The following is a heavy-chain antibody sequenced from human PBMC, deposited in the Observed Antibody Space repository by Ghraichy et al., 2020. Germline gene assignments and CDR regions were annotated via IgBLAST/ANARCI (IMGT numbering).Heavy chain of an antibody. V-gene: IGHV3-11*01. CDR3: ARDSSPLGYCSTSSCQLGLYF. CDR1: GFTFSDYY. D-gene: IGHD2-8*01. Sequence: GESLNISCAVSGFTFSDYYMIWIRQAPGKGLEWVSYISKSGSATYYAESVEGRFTVSRDNAKNSLFLEMSSLRVDDTAMYYCARDSSPLGYCSTSSCQLGLYFWGQGALVTVSS. J-gene: IGHJ4*02. CDR2: ISKSGSAT.